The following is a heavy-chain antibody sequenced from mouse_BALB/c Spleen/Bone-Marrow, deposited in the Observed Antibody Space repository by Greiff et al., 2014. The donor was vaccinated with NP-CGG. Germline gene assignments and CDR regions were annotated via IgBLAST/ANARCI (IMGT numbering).Heavy chain of an antibody. CDR2: ITPSNGGS. V-gene: IGHV1S81*02. Sequence: QVQLQQSGAELVKPGASVKLFCKASGYTFTNYYMYWVKQRPGQGLEWIGEITPSNGGSNFIEKFKNKATLTVDKSSSTAYMQLSSLTSEDSAVYYCSREGAYWGQGTLVTVSA. CDR1: GYTFTNYY. J-gene: IGHJ3*01. CDR3: SREGAY.